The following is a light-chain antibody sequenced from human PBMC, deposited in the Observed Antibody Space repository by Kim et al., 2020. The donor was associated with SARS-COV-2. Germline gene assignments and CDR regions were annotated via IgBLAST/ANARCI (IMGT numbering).Light chain of an antibody. CDR3: QQYNDWPAT. CDR1: ESFSRN. CDR2: GAS. Sequence: PPGEGPPLSSRTCESFSRNCAWYEQKPVRSPRLLLYGASTRATDIPARFSGSGSETDFSLTITSLQSEYFAIYYCQQYNDWPATFGQGTNVDIK. V-gene: IGKV3-15*01. J-gene: IGKJ1*01.